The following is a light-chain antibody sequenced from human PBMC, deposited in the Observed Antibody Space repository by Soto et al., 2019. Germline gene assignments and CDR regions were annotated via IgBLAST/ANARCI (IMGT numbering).Light chain of an antibody. V-gene: IGLV2-11*01. CDR3: CSYAATSTLV. CDR1: SSDVGIYNY. Sequence: QSALTQPRSVSGSPGQSVTISCTGTSSDVGIYNYVSWYQHHPGKAPKLIIYDVIKRPSGVPDRFSGSKSGITASLTISGXXXXXXXXYYCCSYAATSTLVFGGGTKLTVL. J-gene: IGLJ3*02. CDR2: DVI.